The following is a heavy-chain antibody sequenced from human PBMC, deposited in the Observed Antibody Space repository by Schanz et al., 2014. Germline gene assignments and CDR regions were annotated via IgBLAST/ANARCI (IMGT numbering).Heavy chain of an antibody. J-gene: IGHJ2*01. Sequence: VQLQESGPGLVKPSQTLSLTCTVSGGSIRSGTYYWSWIRQPAGKALEWVGRVFPNGITNYNPSLKSRFPISLYTPRTHVSLTLTSLTAADTAVYYCARDTTWRLDLWGRGTLVTVSS. CDR1: GGSIRSGTYY. CDR3: ARDTTWRLDL. D-gene: IGHD1-1*01. CDR2: VFPNGIT. V-gene: IGHV4-61*02.